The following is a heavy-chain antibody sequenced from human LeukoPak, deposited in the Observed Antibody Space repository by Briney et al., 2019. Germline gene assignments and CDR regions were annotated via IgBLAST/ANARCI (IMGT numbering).Heavy chain of an antibody. CDR3: ARDADIVATIDYYYYGMDV. D-gene: IGHD5-12*01. CDR2: INPNSGGT. CDR1: VYTFTAYY. Sequence: ASVRVSCAPSVYTFTAYYMRWVRHTPGQGLEWMGWINPNSGGTNYAQKFQGRVTMIRDTSISTAYMELSRLRSDDTAVYYCARDADIVATIDYYYYGMDVWGQGTTVTVSS. V-gene: IGHV1-2*02. J-gene: IGHJ6*02.